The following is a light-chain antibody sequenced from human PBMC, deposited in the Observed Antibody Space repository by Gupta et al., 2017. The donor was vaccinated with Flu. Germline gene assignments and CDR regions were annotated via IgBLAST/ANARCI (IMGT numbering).Light chain of an antibody. V-gene: IGKV1-17*01. CDR1: QDIGTD. CDR2: AAS. CDR3: LYYSFHEII. J-gene: IGKJ4*01. Sequence: DIQMTQSPSSLSASVGDRVIITCRASQDIGTDLGWYQEKQGKAPERLIHAASSLQSGVPSRFSGSGSGTEFTLTISSLQPEDFATYFCLYYSFHEIIFGGGTKVEIK.